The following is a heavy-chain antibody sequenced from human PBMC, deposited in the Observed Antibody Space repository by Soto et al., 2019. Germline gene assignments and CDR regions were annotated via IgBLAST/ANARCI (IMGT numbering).Heavy chain of an antibody. CDR3: ARPRYRRTYYDILTGYSGDAFDI. CDR1: GYSFTSYW. Sequence: EVQLVQSGAEVKKPGESLKISCKGSGYSFTSYWIGWVRQMPGKGLEWMGIIYPGDSDTRYSPSFQGQVTISADKSISTAYLQWSSLKASDTAMYYCARPRYRRTYYDILTGYSGDAFDIWGQGTMVTVSS. J-gene: IGHJ3*02. V-gene: IGHV5-51*03. D-gene: IGHD3-9*01. CDR2: IYPGDSDT.